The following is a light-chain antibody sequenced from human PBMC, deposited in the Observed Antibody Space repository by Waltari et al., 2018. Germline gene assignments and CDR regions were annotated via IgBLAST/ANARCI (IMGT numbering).Light chain of an antibody. J-gene: IGLJ2*01. CDR2: GKN. CDR3: HSRDSSGDVL. Sequence: SSELAQDPAVSVALGQTVRITCQGDSLRTYYVSWFHQKPGQAPALVIYGKNNRPSGIPGRFSASSSGSTASLTIIGAQAEDEADYYCHSRDSSGDVLIGGGTKLTVV. CDR1: SLRTYY. V-gene: IGLV3-19*01.